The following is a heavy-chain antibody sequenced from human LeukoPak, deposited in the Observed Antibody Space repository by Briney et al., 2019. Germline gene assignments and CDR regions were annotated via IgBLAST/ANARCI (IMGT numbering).Heavy chain of an antibody. Sequence: ASVQVSCQASGYTFTSYAMNWVRQAPGQGLEWMGWINTNTGNPTYAQGFTGRFVFSLDTSVSTAYLQISSLKAEDTAVYYCASQIAAAAIYGMDVWGQGTTATVSS. CDR1: GYTFTSYA. CDR2: INTNTGNP. J-gene: IGHJ6*02. V-gene: IGHV7-4-1*02. D-gene: IGHD6-13*01. CDR3: ASQIAAAAIYGMDV.